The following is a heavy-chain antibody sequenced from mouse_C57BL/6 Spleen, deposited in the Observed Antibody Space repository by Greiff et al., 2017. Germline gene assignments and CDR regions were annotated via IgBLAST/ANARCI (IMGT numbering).Heavy chain of an antibody. D-gene: IGHD1-1*01. CDR1: GYSITSGYY. CDR2: ISYDGSN. J-gene: IGHJ3*01. Sequence: EVQLMESGPGLVKPSQSLSLTCSVTGYSITSGYYWNWIRQFPGNKLEWMGYISYDGSNNYNPSLKNRISITRDTSKNQFFLKLNSVTTEDTATYYCARDYYGSSYLWFAYWGQGTLVTVSA. V-gene: IGHV3-6*01. CDR3: ARDYYGSSYLWFAY.